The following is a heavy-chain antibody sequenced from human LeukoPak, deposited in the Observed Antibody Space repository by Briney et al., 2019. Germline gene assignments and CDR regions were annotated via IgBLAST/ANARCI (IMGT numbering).Heavy chain of an antibody. D-gene: IGHD3-22*01. Sequence: GESLKISCKGSGYSFTNYWIGWVRQMPGKGLEWMGIIYPGDSDTRYSPSFQGQVTISADKSISTAYLQWSSLKASDTAMYYCAIDVYYDSSDGIIWGQGTLVTVSS. CDR2: IYPGDSDT. V-gene: IGHV5-51*01. CDR1: GYSFTNYW. J-gene: IGHJ4*02. CDR3: AIDVYYDSSDGII.